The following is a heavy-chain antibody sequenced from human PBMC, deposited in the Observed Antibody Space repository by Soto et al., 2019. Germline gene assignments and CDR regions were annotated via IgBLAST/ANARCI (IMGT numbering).Heavy chain of an antibody. CDR3: ARCPAWDVDTAMVPYYFDY. J-gene: IGHJ4*02. V-gene: IGHV3-23*01. D-gene: IGHD5-18*01. CDR2: ISGSGGST. CDR1: GFTFSSYA. Sequence: PGGSLRLSCAASGFTFSSYAMSGVRQAPGKGLEWVSAISGSGGSTYYADSVKGRFTISRDNSKNTLYLQMNSLRAEDTAVYYCARCPAWDVDTAMVPYYFDYWGQGTLVTVSS.